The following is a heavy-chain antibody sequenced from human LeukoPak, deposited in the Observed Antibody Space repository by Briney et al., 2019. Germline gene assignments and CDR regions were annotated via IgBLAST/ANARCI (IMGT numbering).Heavy chain of an antibody. J-gene: IGHJ4*02. D-gene: IGHD3-22*01. Sequence: SETLSLTCAVSDGSISGYYWSWIRQPPGKGLEWIGYIYYSGSTNYNPSLKSRVTISVDTSKNQFSLKLGSVTAADTAVYYCARSPDYYDSSGPYCFDYWGQGTLVTVSS. CDR1: DGSISGYY. V-gene: IGHV4-59*01. CDR3: ARSPDYYDSSGPYCFDY. CDR2: IYYSGST.